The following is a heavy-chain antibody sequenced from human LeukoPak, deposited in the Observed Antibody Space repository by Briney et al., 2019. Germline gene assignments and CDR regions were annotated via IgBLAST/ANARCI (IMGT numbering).Heavy chain of an antibody. CDR1: GFIFSKYT. Sequence: PGRSLRLSCAASGFIFSKYTMSWVRQAPGKGLEWVSAIGGSGGKTFYAESVKGRFTISRDISKNTLYLQMNSLRAEDTAVYYCARRAGGYSHPYDYWGQGILVTVSS. CDR3: ARRAGGYSHPYDY. J-gene: IGHJ4*02. CDR2: IGGSGGKT. V-gene: IGHV3-23*01. D-gene: IGHD4-23*01.